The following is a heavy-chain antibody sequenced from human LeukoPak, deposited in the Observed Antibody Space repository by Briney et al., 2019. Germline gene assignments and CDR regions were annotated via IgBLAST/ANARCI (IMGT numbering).Heavy chain of an antibody. CDR3: ARDGRGGYLDY. J-gene: IGHJ4*02. D-gene: IGHD3-16*01. Sequence: GGSLRLSCAASGFTFSNAWMTWVRQAPGKGLEWVANIKQDGSERYHVDSVKGRFTISRDNAKNSLYLQMNSLRAEDTAVYYCARDGRGGYLDYWGQGTLVTVSS. CDR2: IKQDGSER. V-gene: IGHV3-7*01. CDR1: GFTFSNAW.